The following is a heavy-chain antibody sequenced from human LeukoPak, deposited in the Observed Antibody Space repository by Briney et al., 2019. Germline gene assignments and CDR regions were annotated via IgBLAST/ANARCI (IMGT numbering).Heavy chain of an antibody. CDR1: GFIFSDYV. CDR3: AKGEMATTLFDY. D-gene: IGHD5-24*01. V-gene: IGHV3-23*01. CDR2: ISGGGGST. J-gene: IGHJ4*02. Sequence: GGSLRLSCAASGFIFSDYVMSWVRQAPGKGLEWVSGISGGGGSTYYADSVKGRFTISRDNSKNTLYLQMNSLRAEDTAVYYCAKGEMATTLFDYWGKEPLVTVSS.